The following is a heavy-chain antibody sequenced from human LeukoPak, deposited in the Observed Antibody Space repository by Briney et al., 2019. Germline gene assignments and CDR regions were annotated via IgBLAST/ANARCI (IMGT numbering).Heavy chain of an antibody. Sequence: GASVKVSCKASGYTFTGYYMHWVRQAPGQGLEWMGWINPNSGGTNYAQKFQGRVTMTRDTSISTAYMELSRLRSDDTAVYYCARYYYDSSAYYYPFDYWGQGTLVTVSS. J-gene: IGHJ4*02. CDR3: ARYYYDSSAYYYPFDY. V-gene: IGHV1-2*02. D-gene: IGHD3-22*01. CDR2: INPNSGGT. CDR1: GYTFTGYY.